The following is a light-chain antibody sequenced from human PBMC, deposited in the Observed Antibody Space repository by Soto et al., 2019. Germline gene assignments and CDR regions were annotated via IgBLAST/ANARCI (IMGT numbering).Light chain of an antibody. CDR1: QSVSSY. CDR2: DAS. CDR3: QQRSNWPCT. V-gene: IGKV3-11*01. Sequence: EIVLTQSPATLSLSPGERATLSCRASQSVSSYLAWYQQKPGQAPRLLIYDASNRATGIPARFSGSGSGTDFTLPISSLEPEDFAVYYCQQRSNWPCTFGQGTKVEIK. J-gene: IGKJ1*01.